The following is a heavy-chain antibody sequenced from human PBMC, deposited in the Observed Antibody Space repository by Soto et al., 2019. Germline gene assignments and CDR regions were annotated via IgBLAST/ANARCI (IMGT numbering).Heavy chain of an antibody. V-gene: IGHV4-61*08. Sequence: PSETLSLTCTVSGGSVISGDYCCVWLRQSPGKRLEWIAYIYYSGSTNYNPSLKSRATISVDTSKSQVSLTLTSMTAADAALYYCARSPNYYYYGFDVWGQGTAVTVSS. D-gene: IGHD3-10*01. CDR3: ARSPNYYYYGFDV. J-gene: IGHJ6*02. CDR1: GGSVISGDYC. CDR2: IYYSGST.